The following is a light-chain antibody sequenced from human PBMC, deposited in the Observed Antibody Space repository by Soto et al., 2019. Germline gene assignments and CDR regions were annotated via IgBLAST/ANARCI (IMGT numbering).Light chain of an antibody. CDR2: AAS. CDR1: QSISSY. J-gene: IGKJ1*01. Sequence: DIQMTQSPSSLSASVGDRVTITCRASQSISSYLNWYQQKPGKAPKLLIYAASFLQSGVPSRFTGSGSGTDFTLTISSLQPGDFATYYCQQRKTFGQGTKVEIK. V-gene: IGKV1-39*01. CDR3: QQRKT.